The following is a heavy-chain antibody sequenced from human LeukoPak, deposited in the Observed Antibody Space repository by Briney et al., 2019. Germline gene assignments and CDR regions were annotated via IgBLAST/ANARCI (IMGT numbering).Heavy chain of an antibody. Sequence: SETLSLTCTVSGGSISSSSYYWGWIRQPPGKGLEWIGSIYYSGSTYYNPSLKSRVTISVDTSKNQFSLKLSSVTAADTAVYYCARHGRIVGATSAFDIWGQGTMVTVSS. J-gene: IGHJ3*02. V-gene: IGHV4-39*01. D-gene: IGHD1-26*01. CDR1: GGSISSSSYY. CDR3: ARHGRIVGATSAFDI. CDR2: IYYSGST.